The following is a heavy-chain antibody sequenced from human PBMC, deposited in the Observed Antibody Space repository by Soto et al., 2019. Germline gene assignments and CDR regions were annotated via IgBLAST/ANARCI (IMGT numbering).Heavy chain of an antibody. V-gene: IGHV3-15*01. D-gene: IGHD5-12*01. Sequence: EVQLVESGGGLVKPGGSLRLSCAASGFTFSNAWMSWVRQAPGKGLEWVGRIKSKTDGGTTDYAAPVKGRFTISRDDSKNTLYLQMNSLKTEDTAVYYCTTAGDIVATISEYWGQGTLVTVSS. J-gene: IGHJ4*02. CDR3: TTAGDIVATISEY. CDR2: IKSKTDGGTT. CDR1: GFTFSNAW.